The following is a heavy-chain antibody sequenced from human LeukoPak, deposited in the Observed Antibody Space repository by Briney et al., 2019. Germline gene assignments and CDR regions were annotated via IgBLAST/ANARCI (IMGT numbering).Heavy chain of an antibody. CDR2: MNPNSGNT. Sequence: ASVKVSCKASGYTFTSYDIKWVRQATGQGLEWMGWMNPNSGNTGYAQKFQGRVTITRNTSISTAYIELSSLRSEDTAVYYCARGVLPYYYYYYMEVWGKGTTVTVSS. D-gene: IGHD2/OR15-2a*01. V-gene: IGHV1-8*03. CDR3: ARGVLPYYYYYYMEV. J-gene: IGHJ6*03. CDR1: GYTFTSYD.